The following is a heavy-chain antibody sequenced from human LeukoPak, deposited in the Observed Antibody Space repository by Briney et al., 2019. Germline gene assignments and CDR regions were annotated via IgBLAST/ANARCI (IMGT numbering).Heavy chain of an antibody. CDR3: ARGLLYYYYYMDV. J-gene: IGHJ6*03. CDR1: GGAISSGSYY. CDR2: MYYTGST. D-gene: IGHD2-21*01. V-gene: IGHV4-39*07. Sequence: PSETLSLTCIVSGGAISSGSYYWGWIRQPPGKGLEWIGSMYYTGSTYNSPSLKSRVTISVDTSKNQFSLKLSSVTAADTAVYYCARGLLYYYYYMDVWGKGTTVTVSS.